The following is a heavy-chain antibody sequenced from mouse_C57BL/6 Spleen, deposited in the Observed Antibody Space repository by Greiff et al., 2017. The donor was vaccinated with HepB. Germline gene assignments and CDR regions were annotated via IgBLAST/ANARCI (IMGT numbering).Heavy chain of an antibody. D-gene: IGHD1-1*01. Sequence: QVQLQQSGPELVKPGASVKISCKASGYAFSSSWMNWVKQRPGKGLEWIGRIYPGDGDTNYNGKFKGKATLTADKSSSTAYMQHSSLTSEDSAVYFCARAPHYYGSSYGYFDVWGTGTTVTASS. V-gene: IGHV1-82*01. J-gene: IGHJ1*03. CDR2: IYPGDGDT. CDR1: GYAFSSSW. CDR3: ARAPHYYGSSYGYFDV.